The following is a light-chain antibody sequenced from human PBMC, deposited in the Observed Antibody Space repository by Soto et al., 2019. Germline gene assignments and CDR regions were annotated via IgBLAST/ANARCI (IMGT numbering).Light chain of an antibody. J-gene: IGLJ1*01. V-gene: IGLV2-23*02. Sequence: QSALTQPASVSGSPGQSITISCTGTRSDVGSYNLVSWYQHHPGKAPKLMIYEVSERPSGVSNRFSGSKSGNTASLTISGLQAEDEADYYCCSYAGRTTPYVFGTGTKVTVL. CDR3: CSYAGRTTPYV. CDR2: EVS. CDR1: RSDVGSYNL.